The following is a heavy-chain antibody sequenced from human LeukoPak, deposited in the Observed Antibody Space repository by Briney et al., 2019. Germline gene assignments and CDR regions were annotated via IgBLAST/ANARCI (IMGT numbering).Heavy chain of an antibody. CDR2: IYYSGST. D-gene: IGHD3-16*01. Sequence: SETLSLTCTVSGDSISSSSYYWGWIRQPPGKGLEWIGSIYYSGSTYYNPSLKSRVTISVDTSKNQFSLKLSSVTAADTAVYYCARLEESSDYWGQGTLVTVSS. CDR1: GDSISSSSYY. J-gene: IGHJ4*02. CDR3: ARLEESSDY. V-gene: IGHV4-39*01.